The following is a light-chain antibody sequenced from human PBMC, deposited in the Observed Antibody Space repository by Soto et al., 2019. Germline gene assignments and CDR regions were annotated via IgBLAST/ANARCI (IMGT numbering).Light chain of an antibody. Sequence: QSVLTQPPSASGTPGQRVTISCSGSSSDIGSNTVNWYQQLQGTAPKLLIYSNNQRPSGVPDRFSGSKSGTSASLAISGLQSEDEADYYCAAWYDRLNGGVFGGGTQRTVL. J-gene: IGLJ3*02. CDR2: SNN. V-gene: IGLV1-44*01. CDR1: SSDIGSNT. CDR3: AAWYDRLNGGV.